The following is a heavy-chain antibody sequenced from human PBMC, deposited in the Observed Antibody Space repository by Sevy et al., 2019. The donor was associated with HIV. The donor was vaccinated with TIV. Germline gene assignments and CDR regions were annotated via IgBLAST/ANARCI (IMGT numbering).Heavy chain of an antibody. J-gene: IGHJ3*02. V-gene: IGHV3-7*01. CDR1: GFTFSTYW. CDR3: ARDSGAFDI. D-gene: IGHD5-12*01. Sequence: GESLKISCAASGFTFSTYWMTWVRQAPGKGREWVAKINQDGSEKYYVDSVKGRFAISRDNSKNSLYLQMNSLKAEDTAVYYCARDSGAFDIWGQGTMVTVSS. CDR2: INQDGSEK.